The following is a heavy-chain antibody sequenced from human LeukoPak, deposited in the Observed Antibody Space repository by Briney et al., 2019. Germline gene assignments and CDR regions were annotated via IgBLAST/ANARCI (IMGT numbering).Heavy chain of an antibody. J-gene: IGHJ5*02. Sequence: GGSLRLSCAASGFTFSSYAMHWVRQAPGKGLEWVAVISYDGSNKYYADSVKGRFTISRDNSKNTLYLQMNSLRAEDTAVYYCARAPVPAAFPDGFCPRGQGTPVTVAS. CDR2: ISYDGSNK. CDR1: GFTFSSYA. D-gene: IGHD2-15*01. V-gene: IGHV3-30-3*01. CDR3: ARAPVPAAFPDGFCP.